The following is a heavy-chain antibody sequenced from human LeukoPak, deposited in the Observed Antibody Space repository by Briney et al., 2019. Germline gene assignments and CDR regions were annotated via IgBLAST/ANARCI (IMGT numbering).Heavy chain of an antibody. J-gene: IGHJ6*03. Sequence: GGSLRLSCTASGFTFGDYAMSWFRQAPGKGLEWVGFIRSKAYGGTTEYAASVKGRFTISRDDSKGIAYLQMNSLKTEDTAVYYCTRDGEQWLARQNYYMDVWGKGTTVTVSS. D-gene: IGHD6-19*01. V-gene: IGHV3-49*03. CDR1: GFTFGDYA. CDR2: IRSKAYGGTT. CDR3: TRDGEQWLARQNYYMDV.